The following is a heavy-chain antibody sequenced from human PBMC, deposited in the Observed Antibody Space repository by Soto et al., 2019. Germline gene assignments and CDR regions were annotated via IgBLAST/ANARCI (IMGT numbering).Heavy chain of an antibody. V-gene: IGHV3-48*01. Sequence: EVQLVESGGGLVQPGGSLRLSCAASGFYFSDYNMNWVRQAPGKGLEWVSYISSSGSTKYYADSVKGRFTISRDNAKKSLYVEMNSLGAEDTAVYYCARDQGGGSCYSCYYFAMDVWGPGTTVTVSS. J-gene: IGHJ6*02. D-gene: IGHD2-15*01. CDR1: GFYFSDYN. CDR2: ISSSGSTK. CDR3: ARDQGGGSCYSCYYFAMDV.